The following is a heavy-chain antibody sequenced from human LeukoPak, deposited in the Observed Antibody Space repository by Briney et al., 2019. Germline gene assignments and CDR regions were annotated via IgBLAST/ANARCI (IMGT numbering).Heavy chain of an antibody. CDR1: GFTFSSYA. CDR2: ISGSGGST. CDR3: NTFKPGTMY. Sequence: PGGSLRLSCAASGFTFSSYAMSWVRQAPGKGLEWVSAISGSGGSTYYADSVKGRFTISRDNSKNTLYLQMNSLKTEDTAVYYCNTFKPGTMYWGQGTLVTVSS. J-gene: IGHJ4*02. D-gene: IGHD1-7*01. V-gene: IGHV3-23*01.